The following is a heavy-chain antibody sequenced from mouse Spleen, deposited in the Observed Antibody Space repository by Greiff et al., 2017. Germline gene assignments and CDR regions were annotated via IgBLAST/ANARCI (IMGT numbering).Heavy chain of an antibody. CDR2: INSNGGST. D-gene: IGHD1-1*02. J-gene: IGHJ3*01. CDR3: ARHGGNYLFAY. CDR1: GFTFSSYA. Sequence: EVKVVESGGGLVKPGGSLKLSCAASGFTFSSYAMSWVRQTPEKRLEWVAAINSNGGSTYYPDTVKDRFTISRDNAKNTLYLQMSSLRSEDTALYYCARHGGNYLFAYWGQGTLVTVSA. V-gene: IGHV5-6-2*01.